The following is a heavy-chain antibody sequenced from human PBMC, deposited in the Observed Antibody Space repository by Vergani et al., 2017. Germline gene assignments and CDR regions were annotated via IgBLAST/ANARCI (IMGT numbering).Heavy chain of an antibody. CDR3: ATTMVRGVIYYFDY. J-gene: IGHJ4*02. V-gene: IGHV1-2*04. CDR2: TNPNSGGT. D-gene: IGHD3-10*01. CDR1: GYPFTGYY. Sequence: QVQLVQSGAEVKKPGSSVKVSSKASGYPFTGYYMHWVRQAPGQGLQWMGWTNPNSGGTTYAQKFQGWVTMTRDTSISTAYMELSRLRSDDTAVYYCATTMVRGVIYYFDYWGQGTLVTVSS.